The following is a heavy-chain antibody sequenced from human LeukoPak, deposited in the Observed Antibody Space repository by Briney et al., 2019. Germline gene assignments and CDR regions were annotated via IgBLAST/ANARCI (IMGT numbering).Heavy chain of an antibody. CDR2: INSDGSST. J-gene: IGHJ4*02. Sequence: GGSLRLSCAASGFTLSNYWMHWVRQAPGKGLVWVSCINSDGSSTSYADSVKGRFTISRDNAKNTLYLQMNSLRAEDTAVYYCAKDLRGYCGGDCYGGETWDDYWGQGTLVTVSS. CDR3: AKDLRGYCGGDCYGGETWDDY. CDR1: GFTLSNYW. V-gene: IGHV3-74*01. D-gene: IGHD2-21*02.